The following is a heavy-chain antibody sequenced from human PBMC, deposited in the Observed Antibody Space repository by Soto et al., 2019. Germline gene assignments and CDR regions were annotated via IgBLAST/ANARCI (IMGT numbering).Heavy chain of an antibody. J-gene: IGHJ4*02. CDR3: ARGQLGYCSGGSCYSHFDY. D-gene: IGHD2-15*01. CDR1: GFTFSSYA. Sequence: EVQLVESGGGLVQPGGSLRLSCAASGFTFSSYAMHWVRQAPGKGLEYVSALSSNGGSTYYANSVKGRFTISRDNSKNTLYLQMGSLRAEDMAVYYCARGQLGYCSGGSCYSHFDYWGQGTLVTVSS. CDR2: LSSNGGST. V-gene: IGHV3-64*01.